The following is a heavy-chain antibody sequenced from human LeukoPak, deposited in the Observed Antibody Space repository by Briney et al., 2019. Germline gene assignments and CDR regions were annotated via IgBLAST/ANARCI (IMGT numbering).Heavy chain of an antibody. V-gene: IGHV3-64D*09. D-gene: IGHD6-6*01. CDR1: GFTFSSYA. J-gene: IGHJ4*02. CDR2: ISSDGGFT. Sequence: GGSLRLSCSASGFTFSSYAFHWVRQAPGKGLEYVSGISSDGGFTDYADSLKGRFTISRDNSKNTLYLQMSSLRAEDTAVYYCVNGRPSDNFDYWGQATLVTV. CDR3: VNGRPSDNFDY.